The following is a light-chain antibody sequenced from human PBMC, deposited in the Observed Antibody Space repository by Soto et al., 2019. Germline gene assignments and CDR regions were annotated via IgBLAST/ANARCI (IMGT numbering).Light chain of an antibody. CDR1: ISDIGAYDY. V-gene: IGLV2-14*03. J-gene: IGLJ1*01. Sequence: VLTQPSSLSGSPGQSITISCTGTISDIGAYDYVSWFQQHPGKAPKLIISDVSHRPSGVSNRFSGSKSGSTASLTISGLQAEDEADYYCCSYTSSNTYVFGSGTKVTVL. CDR2: DVS. CDR3: CSYTSSNTYV.